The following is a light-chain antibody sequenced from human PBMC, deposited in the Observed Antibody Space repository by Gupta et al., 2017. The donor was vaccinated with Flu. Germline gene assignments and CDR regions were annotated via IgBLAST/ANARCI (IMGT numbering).Light chain of an antibody. V-gene: IGKV3-11*01. CDR1: QSVGNF. Sequence: PATLSLSPGERATISCSASQSVGNFLAWYQQQPGQPPRLLMCSASTRTTGIPARFSGDGSGTDFSLTISSLEPEDFAVYYCQQRSSWPATFGQGTRVEIK. CDR3: QQRSSWPAT. CDR2: SAS. J-gene: IGKJ1*01.